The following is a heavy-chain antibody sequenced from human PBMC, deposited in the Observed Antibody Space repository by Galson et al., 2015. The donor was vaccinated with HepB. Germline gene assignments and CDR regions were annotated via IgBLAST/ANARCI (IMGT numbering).Heavy chain of an antibody. Sequence: SLRLSCAASGFTFSSYDMHWVRQATGKGLEWVPAIGTAGDTYYPGSVKGRFTISRENAKNSLYLQMNSLRAGDTAVYYCARDIGVGWFDPWGQGTLVTVSS. J-gene: IGHJ5*02. CDR3: ARDIGVGWFDP. D-gene: IGHD3-10*01. CDR2: IGTAGDT. V-gene: IGHV3-13*01. CDR1: GFTFSSYD.